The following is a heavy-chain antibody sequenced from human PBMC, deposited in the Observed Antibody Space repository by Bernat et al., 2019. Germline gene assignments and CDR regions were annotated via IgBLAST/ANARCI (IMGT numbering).Heavy chain of an antibody. V-gene: IGHV3-30*18. J-gene: IGHJ6*02. CDR2: ISYDGSNK. CDR3: AKDPKARMDV. Sequence: GRRGGGGGGGVQPGRSLRLSWAASGFTFRSYGMHWVRQAPGKGLEWVAVISYDGSNKYYADSVKGRFTISRDNSKNTLYLQMNSLRAEDTAVYYCAKDPKARMDVWGQGTTVTVSS. CDR1: GFTFRSYG.